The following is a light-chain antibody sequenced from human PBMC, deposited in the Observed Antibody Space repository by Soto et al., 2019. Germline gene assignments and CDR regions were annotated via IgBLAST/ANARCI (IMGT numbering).Light chain of an antibody. J-gene: IGKJ2*01. CDR1: QSVPSDW. CDR3: QQYSNWPYT. CDR2: GAS. Sequence: EIVLTQSPGTLSLSPGERATLSCRASQSVPSDWLAWYRHKPGQAPRLLIYGASSRATGVPDRVSGSGSGTDFTLTISSLQSEDFAVYYCQQYSNWPYTFGQGTKLEIK. V-gene: IGKV3-20*01.